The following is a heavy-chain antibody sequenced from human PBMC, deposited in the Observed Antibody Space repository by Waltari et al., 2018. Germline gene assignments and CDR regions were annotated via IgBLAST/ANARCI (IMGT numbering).Heavy chain of an antibody. CDR1: GGSSSSGSYD. CDR3: ARRGSTGYYHH. V-gene: IGHV4-61*09. Sequence: QVQLQESGPGLVKPSQTLSLTCTVSGGSSSSGSYDWSWIRQPAGKRLEWIGYIYTSGITNYNPSLRSRFTISVDPSMNQFSLKLSAVTAADTAVYYCARRGSTGYYHHWGQGTLVTVSS. CDR2: IYTSGIT. D-gene: IGHD3-9*01. J-gene: IGHJ5*02.